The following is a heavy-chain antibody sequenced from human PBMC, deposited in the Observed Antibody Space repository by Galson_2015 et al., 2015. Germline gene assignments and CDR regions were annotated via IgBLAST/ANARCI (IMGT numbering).Heavy chain of an antibody. CDR3: ARERDYYYGMDV. CDR1: GFTFSSYW. V-gene: IGHV3-74*01. Sequence: SLRLSCAASGFTFSSYWMHWVRQAPGKGLVWVSRINSDGSSTSYADSVKGRFTISRDNAKNTLYLQMNSLRAEDTAVYYCARERDYYYGMDVWGQGTTVTVSS. CDR2: INSDGSST. J-gene: IGHJ6*02.